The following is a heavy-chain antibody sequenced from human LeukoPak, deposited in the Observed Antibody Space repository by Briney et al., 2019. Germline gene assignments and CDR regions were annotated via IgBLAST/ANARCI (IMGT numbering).Heavy chain of an antibody. D-gene: IGHD4-23*01. CDR3: AKAPTVGYFYGMDV. J-gene: IGHJ6*02. V-gene: IGHV3-21*04. CDR1: GLTFSSYS. CDR2: ISSSSSYI. Sequence: PGGSLRLSCAASGLTFSSYSMNWVRQAPGKGLEWVSSISSSSSYIYYADSVKGRFTISRDNAKNSLYLQMNSLRAEDTALYYCAKAPTVGYFYGMDVWGQGTTVTVSS.